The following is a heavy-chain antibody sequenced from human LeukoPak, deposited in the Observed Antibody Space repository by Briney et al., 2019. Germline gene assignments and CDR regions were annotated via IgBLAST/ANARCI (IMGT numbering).Heavy chain of an antibody. CDR2: INHSGST. CDR3: ARVRPLRWYLPFDY. V-gene: IGHV4-34*01. D-gene: IGHD4-23*01. Sequence: SETLSLTCAVYGGSFSGYYWSWIRQPSGKELEWIGEINHSGSTNYNPSLKSRVTISVDTSKNQFSLKLSSVTAADTAVYYCARVRPLRWYLPFDYWGQGTLVTVSS. CDR1: GGSFSGYY. J-gene: IGHJ4*02.